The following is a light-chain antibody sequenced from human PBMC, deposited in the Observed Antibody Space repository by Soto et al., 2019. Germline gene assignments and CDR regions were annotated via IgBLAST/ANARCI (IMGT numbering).Light chain of an antibody. CDR1: QSPSTW. Sequence: DSQMTQCPSTLSASVGERVIITCRGSQSPSTWLAWYQQTPGEAPMLLVFKVSSLESGVPSRFSGSGSGTEFTLTISSLQPDDFATYYCQQYRSYPWTFGQGTKVDIK. CDR2: KVS. CDR3: QQYRSYPWT. V-gene: IGKV1-5*03. J-gene: IGKJ1*01.